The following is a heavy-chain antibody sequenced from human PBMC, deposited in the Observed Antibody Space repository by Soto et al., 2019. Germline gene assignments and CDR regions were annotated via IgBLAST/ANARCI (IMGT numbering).Heavy chain of an antibody. CDR1: GGSISSGDYY. CDR3: ARMIMDIVVVVAATNYYYYYMDV. V-gene: IGHV4-30-4*01. J-gene: IGHJ6*03. D-gene: IGHD2-15*01. Sequence: SETLSLTCTVSGGSISSGDYYWSWIRQPPGKGLEWIGYIYYSGSTYYNPSLKSRVTISVDKSKNQFSLKLSSVTAADTAVYYCARMIMDIVVVVAATNYYYYYMDVWGKGTTVTLSS. CDR2: IYYSGST.